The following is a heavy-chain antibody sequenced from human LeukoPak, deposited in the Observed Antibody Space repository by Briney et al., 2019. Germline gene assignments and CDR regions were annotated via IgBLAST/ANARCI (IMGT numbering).Heavy chain of an antibody. CDR2: IKEDGSEK. CDR3: ARDKLMGAISGSKLDS. J-gene: IGHJ4*02. D-gene: IGHD1-26*01. V-gene: IGHV3-7*01. Sequence: GGSLRLSCAASRFTFSSYWMSWVRQAPGKGLEWVATIKEDGSEKYYVDSVKGRFTISRDNGWNALYLEMNSLRAEDTAIYYCARDKLMGAISGSKLDSWGRGTLLTVSS. CDR1: RFTFSSYW.